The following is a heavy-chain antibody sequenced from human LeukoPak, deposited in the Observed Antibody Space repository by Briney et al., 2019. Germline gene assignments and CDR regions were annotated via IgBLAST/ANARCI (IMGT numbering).Heavy chain of an antibody. Sequence: GGSLRLSCAASGFTFSNYDMHWVRQATGRGLEWVSSIGTAADTYYPGSVKGRFTISRENAKHSLYLQMNSLRAGDTAVYYCARGPIVGITETKGYFDYWGQGILVTVSS. CDR3: ARGPIVGITETKGYFDY. CDR2: IGTAADT. J-gene: IGHJ4*02. CDR1: GFTFSNYD. D-gene: IGHD1-7*01. V-gene: IGHV3-13*01.